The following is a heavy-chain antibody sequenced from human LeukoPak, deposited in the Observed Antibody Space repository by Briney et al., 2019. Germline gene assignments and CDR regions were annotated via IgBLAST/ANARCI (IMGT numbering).Heavy chain of an antibody. CDR1: GESFSGYY. CDR3: ASGRQVVPAAGDGYWFDP. CDR2: INHSGST. J-gene: IGHJ5*02. Sequence: SETLSLTCAVSGESFSGYYWSWIRQPPGKGLEWIGEINHSGSTNYNPSLKSRVTISVDTSKNQFSLKLSSVTAADTAVYYCASGRQVVPAAGDGYWFDPWGQGTLVTVSS. D-gene: IGHD2-2*01. V-gene: IGHV4-34*01.